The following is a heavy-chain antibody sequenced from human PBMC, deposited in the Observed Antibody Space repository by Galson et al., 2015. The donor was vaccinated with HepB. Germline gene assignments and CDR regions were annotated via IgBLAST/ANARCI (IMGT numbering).Heavy chain of an antibody. V-gene: IGHV3-21*01. Sequence: SLRLSCAASGFTFSNYSMNWVRQAPGKGLEWVSSISSSSSYIYYADSVKGRFTISRDNAKNSLYLQMNSLRAEDTAVYYCARDFSTVTTFPWISRMGFDYWGQGTLVTVSS. D-gene: IGHD4-17*01. CDR2: ISSSSSYI. J-gene: IGHJ4*02. CDR1: GFTFSNYS. CDR3: ARDFSTVTTFPWISRMGFDY.